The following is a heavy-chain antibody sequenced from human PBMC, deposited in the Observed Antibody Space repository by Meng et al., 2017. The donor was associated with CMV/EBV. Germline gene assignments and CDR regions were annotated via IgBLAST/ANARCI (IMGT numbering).Heavy chain of an antibody. Sequence: GGSLRLSCAASGFTFDDYGMSWVRQAPGKGLEWVSGINWNGGSTGYADSVKGRFTISRDNAKNSLYLQMSSLRAEDTAVYYCARHEHWDAFDIWGQGTMVTVSS. J-gene: IGHJ3*02. CDR3: ARHEHWDAFDI. D-gene: IGHD3-3*02. CDR2: INWNGGST. CDR1: GFTFDDYG. V-gene: IGHV3-20*04.